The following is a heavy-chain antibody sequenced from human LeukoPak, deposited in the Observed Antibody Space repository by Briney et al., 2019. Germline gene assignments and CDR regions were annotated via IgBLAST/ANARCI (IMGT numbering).Heavy chain of an antibody. J-gene: IGHJ5*02. V-gene: IGHV5-51*01. D-gene: IGHD5-12*01. CDR2: IYPGDSAT. CDR1: GYRFTTYW. Sequence: GESLKISCKVSGYRFTTYWIGWVRQMPGRGLEWMGIIYPGDSATRYSPSFQGQVTFSADKSINTAYLQWSSLKASDTAMYYCAKHGSGYEPDHWGQGTLVTVSS. CDR3: AKHGSGYEPDH.